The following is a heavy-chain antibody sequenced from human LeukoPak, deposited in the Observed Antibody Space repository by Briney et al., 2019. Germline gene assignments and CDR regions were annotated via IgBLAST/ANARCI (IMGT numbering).Heavy chain of an antibody. CDR1: GYTFTGYY. J-gene: IGHJ5*02. Sequence: ASVKVSCKASGYTFTGYYMHWVRQAPGQGLEWMGWINPNSGGTNYAQKFQGRVTMTRDTSISTAYMELSRLRSDDTAVYYCARDGLYCGGDCYPNWFDPWGQGTLVTVSS. CDR3: ARDGLYCGGDCYPNWFDP. CDR2: INPNSGGT. V-gene: IGHV1-2*02. D-gene: IGHD2-21*02.